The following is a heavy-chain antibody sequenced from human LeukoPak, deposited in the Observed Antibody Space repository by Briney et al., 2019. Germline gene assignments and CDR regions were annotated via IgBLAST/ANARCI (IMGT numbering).Heavy chain of an antibody. J-gene: IGHJ4*02. CDR1: GFTFSRYS. V-gene: IGHV3-21*01. Sequence: GGTLRLSCAASGFTFSRYSMNWVRQAPGKGRGWGSSISSSSIYIYYAASVKGRFTISRDNAKNSLYLQMNSLRAEDTAVYYCARAALEVGGSEFDYWGQGTLVTVSS. CDR3: ARAALEVGGSEFDY. CDR2: ISSSSIYI. D-gene: IGHD2-15*01.